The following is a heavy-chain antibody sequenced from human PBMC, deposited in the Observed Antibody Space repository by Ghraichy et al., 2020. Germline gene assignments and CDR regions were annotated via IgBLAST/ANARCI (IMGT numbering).Heavy chain of an antibody. D-gene: IGHD5-18*01. CDR1: GYTFTSYG. Sequence: ASVKVSCKASGYTFTSYGISWVRQAPGQGLEWMGWISAYNGNTNYAQKLQGRVTMTTDTSTSTAYMELRSLRSDDTAVYYCARVAYTAMGSSGYYGMDVWGQGTTVTVSS. J-gene: IGHJ6*02. CDR2: ISAYNGNT. CDR3: ARVAYTAMGSSGYYGMDV. V-gene: IGHV1-18*04.